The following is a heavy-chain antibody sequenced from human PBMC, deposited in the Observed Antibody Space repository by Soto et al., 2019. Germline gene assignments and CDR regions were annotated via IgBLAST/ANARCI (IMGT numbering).Heavy chain of an antibody. V-gene: IGHV4-59*01. D-gene: IGHD3-22*01. J-gene: IGHJ4*02. Sequence: LSLTCTVSGGSISGYYWSWIRQPPGKGLEWIGYIYYSGSTIYNPSLKSRVTISVDTSKNQFSLKLSSVTAADTAVYYCARARYDSSGYYYFDYWGQGTLVTVSS. CDR2: IYYSGST. CDR3: ARARYDSSGYYYFDY. CDR1: GGSISGYY.